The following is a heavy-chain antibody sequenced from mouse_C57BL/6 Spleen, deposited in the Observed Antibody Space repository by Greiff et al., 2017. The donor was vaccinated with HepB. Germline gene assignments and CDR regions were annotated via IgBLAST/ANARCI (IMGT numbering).Heavy chain of an antibody. J-gene: IGHJ2*01. Sequence: VQLQQPGAELVKAGASVKMSCKASGYTFTSYWMHWVKQRLGQGLEWFAETNPTNGRTYYNEKFMSKATLTVDKSSSTAYMLLSGPTFEDSAVYYCARIKKIVATYFDYWGQGTTLTVSS. V-gene: IGHV1S81*02. CDR1: GYTFTSYW. D-gene: IGHD1-1*01. CDR3: ARIKKIVATYFDY. CDR2: TNPTNGRT.